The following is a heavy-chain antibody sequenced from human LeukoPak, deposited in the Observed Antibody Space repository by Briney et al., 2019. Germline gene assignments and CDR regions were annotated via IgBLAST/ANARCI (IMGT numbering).Heavy chain of an antibody. CDR1: GYTFTNYG. V-gene: IGHV1-18*01. CDR3: ARDFWDCSSTSCPHDY. D-gene: IGHD2-2*01. Sequence: AASVKVSCKASGYTFTNYGISWVRQAPGQGLEWMGRISAYNGNTNYAQKLQGRVTMATDTSTSTAYMDLRSLRSDDTAVYYCARDFWDCSSTSCPHDYWGQGTLVTVSS. CDR2: ISAYNGNT. J-gene: IGHJ4*02.